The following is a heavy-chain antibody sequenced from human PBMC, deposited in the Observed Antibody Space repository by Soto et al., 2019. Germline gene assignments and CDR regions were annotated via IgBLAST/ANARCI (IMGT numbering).Heavy chain of an antibody. CDR2: ISHIGTG. V-gene: IGHV4-59*01. CDR3: ARDFRARDAFDL. Sequence: SATLSLTCTVSGDSISNYYWSWIRQPPGKALEWIGYISHIGTGKNNPSLKSRLTISVDPSKNQFSLKLTSVTAADTAVYYCARDFRARDAFDLWGQGTMVTVSS. CDR1: GDSISNYY. J-gene: IGHJ3*01. D-gene: IGHD3-10*01.